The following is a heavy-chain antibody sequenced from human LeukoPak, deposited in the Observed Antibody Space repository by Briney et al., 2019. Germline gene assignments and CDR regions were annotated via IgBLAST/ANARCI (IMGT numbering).Heavy chain of an antibody. CDR3: ARSHYYDISGRRYDAFDF. V-gene: IGHV1-46*01. J-gene: IGHJ3*01. D-gene: IGHD3-22*01. CDR2: INPNGGST. Sequence: ASVKVSCKASGYTFTTYYMHWARQAPGQGLEWMGIINPNGGSTNYAQKFQGRVTMTRDSSTSTVYMELSSLRSEDTAVYYCARSHYYDISGRRYDAFDFWGQGTMVTVSS. CDR1: GYTFTTYY.